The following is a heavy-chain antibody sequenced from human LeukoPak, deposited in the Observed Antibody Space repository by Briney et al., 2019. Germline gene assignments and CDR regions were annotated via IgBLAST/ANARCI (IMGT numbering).Heavy chain of an antibody. Sequence: GGSLRLSCAASGFTFSSYGMHWVRQAPGKGLEWVAVISYDESNKYYADSVKGRFTISRDNSKNTLYLQMNSLRAEDTAVYYCAKAYGSGSYEYRLDYWGQGTLVTVSS. J-gene: IGHJ4*02. CDR2: ISYDESNK. CDR1: GFTFSSYG. CDR3: AKAYGSGSYEYRLDY. V-gene: IGHV3-30*18. D-gene: IGHD3-10*01.